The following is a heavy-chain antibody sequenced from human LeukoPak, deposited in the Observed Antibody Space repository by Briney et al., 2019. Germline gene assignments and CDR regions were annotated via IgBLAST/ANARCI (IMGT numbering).Heavy chain of an antibody. CDR2: ISGTADRT. CDR3: ANSRGYGSGNL. D-gene: IGHD3-10*01. Sequence: GGSLRLSCAASGFTSSDYAMSWVRQAPGKGLEWVSAISGTADRTYYVGSVKGRFTVSRDNSKNMLYLQMSGLRTEDTAVYYCANSRGYGSGNLWGQGTLVTVSS. V-gene: IGHV3-23*01. J-gene: IGHJ5*02. CDR1: GFTSSDYA.